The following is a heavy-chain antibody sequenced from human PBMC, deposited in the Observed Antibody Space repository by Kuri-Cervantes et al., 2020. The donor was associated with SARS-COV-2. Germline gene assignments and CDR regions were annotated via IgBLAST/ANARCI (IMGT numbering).Heavy chain of an antibody. V-gene: IGHV4-39*07. CDR2: INHSGST. D-gene: IGHD2-2*02. J-gene: IGHJ6*03. CDR1: GGSISSSSYY. Sequence: SETLSLTCTVSGGSISSSSYYWSWIRQPPGKGLEWIGEINHSGSTNYNPSLKSRVTISVDTSKNQFSLKLSSVTAADTAVYYCARVDVGVPAAILYYYYYYMDVWGKGTTVTVSS. CDR3: ARVDVGVPAAILYYYYYYMDV.